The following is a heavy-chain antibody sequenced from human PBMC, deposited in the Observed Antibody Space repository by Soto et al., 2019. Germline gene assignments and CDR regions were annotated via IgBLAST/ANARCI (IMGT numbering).Heavy chain of an antibody. J-gene: IGHJ4*02. Sequence: LSLTCTVSGGSISSYYWSWIRQPPGKGLEWIGYIYYLGSTDYNPSLKSRVTISVDTSKRQFSLRLTSVTAADTAVYYCARDGYDGSGSPYPAYWGPGTQVTVSS. V-gene: IGHV4-59*01. D-gene: IGHD3-10*01. CDR2: IYYLGST. CDR3: ARDGYDGSGSPYPAY. CDR1: GGSISSYY.